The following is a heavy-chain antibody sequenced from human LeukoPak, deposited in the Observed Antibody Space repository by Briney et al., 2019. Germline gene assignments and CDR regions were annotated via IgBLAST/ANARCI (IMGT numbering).Heavy chain of an antibody. J-gene: IGHJ4*02. D-gene: IGHD6-13*01. CDR1: GGSISSASYY. Sequence: SETLSLTCTVSGGSISSASYYWSWIRQPAGKGLEWIGRIYTSGSTNYNPSLKSRVTISVDTSKNQFSLKLSSVTAADTAVYYCAMRERLAAAFDYWGQGTLVTVSS. CDR2: IYTSGST. CDR3: AMRERLAAAFDY. V-gene: IGHV4-61*02.